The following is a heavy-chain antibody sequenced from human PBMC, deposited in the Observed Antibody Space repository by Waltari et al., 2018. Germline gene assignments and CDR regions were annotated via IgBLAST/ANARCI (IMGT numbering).Heavy chain of an antibody. D-gene: IGHD3-22*01. CDR1: GGSISSGGYY. J-gene: IGHJ3*02. CDR2: IYYSGST. V-gene: IGHV4-31*03. Sequence: QVQLQELGPGLVKPSQTLSLTCTVSGGSISSGGYYWSWIRQHPGKGLEWIGYIYYSGSTYYNPSLKSRVTISVDTSKNQFSLKLSSVTAADTAVYYCARGRSSGYYGDDAFDIWGQGTMVTVSS. CDR3: ARGRSSGYYGDDAFDI.